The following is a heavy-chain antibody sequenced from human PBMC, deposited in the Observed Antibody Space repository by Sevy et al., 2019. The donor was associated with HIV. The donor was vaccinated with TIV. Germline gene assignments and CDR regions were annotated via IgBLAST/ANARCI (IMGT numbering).Heavy chain of an antibody. D-gene: IGHD3-10*01. CDR2: ISGSGGGK. CDR1: GFTFSSFA. V-gene: IGHV3-23*01. CDR3: AKEFYRGSYLED. J-gene: IGHJ4*02. Sequence: GGSLRLSCAASGFTFSSFAISWVRQAPGKGLEWVSDISGSGGGKKYADSVKGRFTVSRDNAQNTGFLKMNNLRGEDTGLYYCAKEFYRGSYLEDWGQGTLVTVSS.